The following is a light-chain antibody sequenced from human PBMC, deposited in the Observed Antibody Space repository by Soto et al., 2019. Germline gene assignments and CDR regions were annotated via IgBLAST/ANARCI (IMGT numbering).Light chain of an antibody. CDR1: QSVSSY. V-gene: IGKV3-11*01. Sequence: EIVLTQSPATLSLSPGERATLSCRASQSVSSYLAWYQQKPGQAPRLLIYDASNRATGIPARFSGSGSGADLTLTIGSLEPEDFAVYYCQQRSNWPPLTFGGGTKVEIK. CDR3: QQRSNWPPLT. CDR2: DAS. J-gene: IGKJ4*01.